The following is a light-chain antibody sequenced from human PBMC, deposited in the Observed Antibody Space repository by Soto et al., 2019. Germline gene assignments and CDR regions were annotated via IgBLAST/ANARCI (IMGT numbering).Light chain of an antibody. Sequence: EIVMTQSPATLYVSPGERVTLSCRASQSVGSDLAWYQQKPGQAPRLVIYAASTRATGIPTRFSGGGSGTDFTLTISSLQSEDFAVYSCQQYKTWPPYTFGQGTKVEMK. J-gene: IGKJ2*01. CDR3: QQYKTWPPYT. CDR1: QSVGSD. CDR2: AAS. V-gene: IGKV3-15*01.